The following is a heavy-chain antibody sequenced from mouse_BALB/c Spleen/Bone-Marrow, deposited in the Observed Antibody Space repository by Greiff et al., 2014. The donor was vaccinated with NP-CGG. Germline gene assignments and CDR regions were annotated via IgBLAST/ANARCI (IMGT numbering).Heavy chain of an antibody. J-gene: IGHJ4*01. D-gene: IGHD1-2*01. CDR2: IWADGST. CDR3: ARITTATGAMDY. V-gene: IGHV2-9*02. CDR1: GFSITNYG. Sequence: QVQLKESGPGLVAPSQSLSITCTVSGFSITNYGVHWVRQPPGKGLEWLGVIWADGSTNYNSALMSRLSISKGNSKSQVFFKMNSLQTDDTAMYYCARITTATGAMDYWGQGTSVTVSS.